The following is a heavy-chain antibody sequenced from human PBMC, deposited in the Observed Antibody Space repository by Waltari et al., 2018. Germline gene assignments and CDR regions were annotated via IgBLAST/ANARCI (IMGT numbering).Heavy chain of an antibody. J-gene: IGHJ6*02. Sequence: QVQLQQSGPGLVKPSQTLTLICTVSGGSLTSEYSYWSWIRQHQGKGLEWIGFFANSGTPYYNPSLKSVVDMSIDTSKNQFSLKVNSVTAADTAVYYCAKGGGGTRDGMDVWGQGTTVTVSS. CDR3: AKGGGGTRDGMDV. CDR1: GGSLTSEYSY. CDR2: FANSGTP. D-gene: IGHD2-2*01. V-gene: IGHV4-31*01.